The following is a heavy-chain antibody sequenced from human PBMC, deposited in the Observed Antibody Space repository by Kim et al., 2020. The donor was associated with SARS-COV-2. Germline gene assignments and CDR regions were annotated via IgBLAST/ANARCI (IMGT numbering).Heavy chain of an antibody. J-gene: IGHJ4*02. Sequence: SDPSLHGHLTLSADHSISTAYLQWSSLKASDTAMYYCARHGVAAAGFDYWGQGTLVTVSS. V-gene: IGHV5-10-1*01. D-gene: IGHD6-13*01. CDR3: ARHGVAAAGFDY.